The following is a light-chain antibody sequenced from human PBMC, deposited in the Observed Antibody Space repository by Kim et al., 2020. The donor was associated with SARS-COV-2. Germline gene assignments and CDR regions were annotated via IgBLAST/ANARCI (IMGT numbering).Light chain of an antibody. CDR3: QQRSNFLT. Sequence: EIVLTQSPATLSLSPGERATLSCRASQSVSTSLAWYQQKPGQAPRLLIYDASHRATGISARFSGSGSGTDFTLTISSLESEDFAVYYCQQRSNFLTFGGGTKVDIK. CDR2: DAS. V-gene: IGKV3-11*01. CDR1: QSVSTS. J-gene: IGKJ4*01.